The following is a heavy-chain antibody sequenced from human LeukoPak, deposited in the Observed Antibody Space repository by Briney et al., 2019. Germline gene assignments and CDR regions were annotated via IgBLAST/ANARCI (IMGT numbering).Heavy chain of an antibody. D-gene: IGHD2-2*02. CDR2: ISWNSGSI. CDR3: AKDFRCSSTSCYTGFDY. Sequence: GGSLRLSCAAFGFTFDDYGMHWVRQAPGKGLEWVSGISWNSGSIGYADSVKGRFTISRDNAKNSLYLQMNSLRAEDTALYYCAKDFRCSSTSCYTGFDYWGQGTLVTVSS. V-gene: IGHV3-9*01. CDR1: GFTFDDYG. J-gene: IGHJ4*02.